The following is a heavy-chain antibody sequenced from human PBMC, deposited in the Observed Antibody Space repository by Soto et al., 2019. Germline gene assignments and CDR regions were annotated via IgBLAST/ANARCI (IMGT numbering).Heavy chain of an antibody. Sequence: GGSLRLSCASSGFTVNSKNMRWVRQAPGKGLEWVSLIYSGGSTYYADSVKGRFTISRDNSKNTLYLQMNSLRAEDTAVYYCAKEQQLVLQGIDYWGQGTQVTVSS. V-gene: IGHV3-66*01. D-gene: IGHD6-13*01. J-gene: IGHJ4*02. CDR2: IYSGGST. CDR3: AKEQQLVLQGIDY. CDR1: GFTVNSKN.